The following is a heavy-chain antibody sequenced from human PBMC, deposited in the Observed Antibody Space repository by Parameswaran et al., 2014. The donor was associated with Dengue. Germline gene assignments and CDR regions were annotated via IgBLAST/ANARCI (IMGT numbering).Heavy chain of an antibody. D-gene: IGHD6-13*01. CDR2: ISSSSSYI. CDR3: AREGYSSSYAFDI. Sequence: VRQMPGKGLEWVSSISSSSSYIYYADSVKGRFTISRDNAKNSLYLQMNSLRAEDTAVYYCAREGYSSSYAFDIWGQGTMVTVSS. V-gene: IGHV3-21*01. J-gene: IGHJ3*02.